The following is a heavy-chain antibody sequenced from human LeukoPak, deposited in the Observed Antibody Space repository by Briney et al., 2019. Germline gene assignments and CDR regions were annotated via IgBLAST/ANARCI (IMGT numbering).Heavy chain of an antibody. D-gene: IGHD1-1*01. V-gene: IGHV1-2*02. CDR1: GYTFTGYY. CDR2: INPNSGGT. Sequence: ASVTVSCKASGYTFTGYYMHWARQAPGQGLEWMGWINPNSGGTNYAQKFQGRVTMTRDTSISTAYMELSRLRSDDTAVYYCARDPFGVGNFDYWGQGTLVTVSS. CDR3: ARDPFGVGNFDY. J-gene: IGHJ4*02.